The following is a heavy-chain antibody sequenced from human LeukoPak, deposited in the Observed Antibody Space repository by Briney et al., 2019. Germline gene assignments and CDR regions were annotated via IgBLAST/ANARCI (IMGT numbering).Heavy chain of an antibody. CDR1: GGSISGYF. D-gene: IGHD5-18*01. Sequence: SETLSLTCTVSGGSISGYFWSWIRQPAGKGLERIGRIHDNGDSNHNPSLKSRVTTSVDTSKNEFSLRLTSVTAADTAVYYCARRIQLWSYWHFDLWGRGTLVTVSS. V-gene: IGHV4-4*07. J-gene: IGHJ2*01. CDR3: ARRIQLWSYWHFDL. CDR2: IHDNGDS.